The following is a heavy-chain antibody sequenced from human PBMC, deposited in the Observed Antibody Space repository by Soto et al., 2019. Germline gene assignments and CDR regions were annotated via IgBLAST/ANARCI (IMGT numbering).Heavy chain of an antibody. CDR2: ISSSSSTI. V-gene: IGHV3-48*02. CDR3: ARYSSSWHYYYGMDV. Sequence: EVQLVESGGGLVQPGGSPRLSCAASGFTFSSYSMNWVRQAPGKGLEWVSYISSSSSTIYYADSVKGRFTISRDNAKNSLYLQMNSLRDEDTAVYYCARYSSSWHYYYGMDVWGQGTTVTVSS. D-gene: IGHD6-13*01. CDR1: GFTFSSYS. J-gene: IGHJ6*02.